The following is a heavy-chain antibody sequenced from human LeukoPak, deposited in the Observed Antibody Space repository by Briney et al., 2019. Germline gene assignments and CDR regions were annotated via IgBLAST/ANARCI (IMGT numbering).Heavy chain of an antibody. CDR3: AKGGGIGSYYFDY. J-gene: IGHJ4*02. Sequence: PGGSLRLSCAASGFTFSTYTMHWVRQAPGKGLEWVAVISYDGSNKYYADSVKGRFTISRDNSKNTLYLQMNSLRAEDTAVYYCAKGGGIGSYYFDYWGQGTLVTVSS. V-gene: IGHV3-30*04. CDR2: ISYDGSNK. CDR1: GFTFSTYT. D-gene: IGHD2-15*01.